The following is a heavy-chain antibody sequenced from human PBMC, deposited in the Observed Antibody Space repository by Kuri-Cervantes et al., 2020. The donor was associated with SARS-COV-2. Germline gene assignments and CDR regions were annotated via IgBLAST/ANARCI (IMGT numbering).Heavy chain of an antibody. D-gene: IGHD3-3*01. CDR2: INHSGSA. J-gene: IGHJ3*02. V-gene: IGHV4-39*07. Sequence: SETLSLTCTVSGGSISSSSYYWGCIRQPPGKGLEWIGEINHSGSANYSPSLKSRVTISVDTSKNQFSLRLSSVTAADTGVYYCARASTTIYGVLIALFSSNAFGIWGQGTMVTVSS. CDR3: ARASTTIYGVLIALFSSNAFGI. CDR1: GGSISSSSYY.